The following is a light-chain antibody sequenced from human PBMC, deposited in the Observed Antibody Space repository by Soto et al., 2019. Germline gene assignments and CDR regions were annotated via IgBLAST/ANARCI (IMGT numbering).Light chain of an antibody. V-gene: IGLV2-14*01. Sequence: QSALTQPASVSGSPGQSITISCTGTSSDVGGYKYVSWYQQHPGKAPKLMIYDVSNRPSGVSNRFSGSKSGKTASLTISGLQAEDEADYYCSSYTSSSTVVFGGGTKVTVL. CDR2: DVS. CDR3: SSYTSSSTVV. J-gene: IGLJ2*01. CDR1: SSDVGGYKY.